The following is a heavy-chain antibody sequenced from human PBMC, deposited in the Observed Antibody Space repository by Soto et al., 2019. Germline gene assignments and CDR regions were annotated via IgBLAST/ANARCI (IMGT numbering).Heavy chain of an antibody. Sequence: GGSLRLSCAASGFTFSNAWMNWVRQAPGKGLEWVGRIKSKTDGGTTDYAAPVKGRFTISRDDSKNTLYLQMNSLKTEDTAVYYCTTDKNSGYSSSWYRIDYYYGMDVWGQGTTVTVSS. CDR2: IKSKTDGGTT. J-gene: IGHJ6*02. CDR1: GFTFSNAW. D-gene: IGHD6-13*01. V-gene: IGHV3-15*07. CDR3: TTDKNSGYSSSWYRIDYYYGMDV.